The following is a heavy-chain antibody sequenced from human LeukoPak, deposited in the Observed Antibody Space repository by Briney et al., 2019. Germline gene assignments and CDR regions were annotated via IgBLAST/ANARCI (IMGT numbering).Heavy chain of an antibody. CDR2: IKPDGSAE. V-gene: IGHV3-7*01. J-gene: IGHJ4*02. CDR1: GFTFSSNW. Sequence: PGGSLRLSCATSGFTFSSNWMSWVRHAPGRGLEWVANIKPDGSAEYYAASVQGRFTVSRDNAKNSLYLQMNSLRVEDTAVYYCARTPLYSSGWYYFDYWGQGTLVTVSS. CDR3: ARTPLYSSGWYYFDY. D-gene: IGHD6-19*01.